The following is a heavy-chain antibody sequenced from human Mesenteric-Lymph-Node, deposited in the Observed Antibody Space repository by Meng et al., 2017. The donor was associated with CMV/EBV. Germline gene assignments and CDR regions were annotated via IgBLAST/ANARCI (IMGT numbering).Heavy chain of an antibody. J-gene: IGHJ3*01. CDR2: INPNSGGT. D-gene: IGHD1-26*01. CDR3: ARDDGHSATNAFDV. V-gene: IGHV1-2*02. CDR1: GYIFTGYY. Sequence: ASVKVSCKTSGYIFTGYYMNWLRQAPGQGLEWMGWINPNSGGTNYAQKFQGRVSMTRDTSISTAYMELSGLTSDDTTIYYCARDDGHSATNAFDVWGQGTLVTVSS.